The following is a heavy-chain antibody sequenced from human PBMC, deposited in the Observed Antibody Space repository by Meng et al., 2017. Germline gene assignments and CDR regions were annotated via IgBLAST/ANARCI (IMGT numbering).Heavy chain of an antibody. Sequence: SLKISCAASGFTFDDYAMHWVRQAPGKGLEWVSGISWNSGSIGYADSVKGRFTISRDNAKNSLYLQMNSLRAEDTALYYCAKDMNGVTIQNSYDYGMDVWGQGTTVTVSS. D-gene: IGHD5-18*01. CDR3: AKDMNGVTIQNSYDYGMDV. V-gene: IGHV3-9*01. CDR1: GFTFDDYA. CDR2: ISWNSGSI. J-gene: IGHJ6*02.